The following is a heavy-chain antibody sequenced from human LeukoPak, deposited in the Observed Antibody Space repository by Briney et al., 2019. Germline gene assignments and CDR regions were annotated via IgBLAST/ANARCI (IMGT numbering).Heavy chain of an antibody. V-gene: IGHV3-30*02. CDR1: GFMFSAYG. CDR3: AKGFFDYGDYGYYFGY. Sequence: PGGSLRLSCAASGFMFSAYGMHWVRQAPGKGLEWVAFIRYDGSNKYYTDSVKGRFTISGDNSQNTLYLQMNSLRIEDTAVYYCAKGFFDYGDYGYYFGYWGQGTLVTVSS. CDR2: IRYDGSNK. D-gene: IGHD4-17*01. J-gene: IGHJ4*02.